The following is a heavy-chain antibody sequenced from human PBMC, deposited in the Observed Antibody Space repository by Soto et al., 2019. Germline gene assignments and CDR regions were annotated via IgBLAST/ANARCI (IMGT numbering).Heavy chain of an antibody. CDR3: ARGDREDIAVVIGARPGEYGVDV. Sequence: QVQLVESGGGVVQPGRSPRLSCAASGFTFRIYAMHWVRQAPGKGLECVAVISYDGSNKFYRDSVKGRFTISRDNSKNTLYLQINSLRYEDTAVYYCARGDREDIAVVIGARPGEYGVDVWGQGTTVIVSS. J-gene: IGHJ6*02. CDR1: GFTFRIYA. D-gene: IGHD2-15*01. V-gene: IGHV3-30-3*01. CDR2: ISYDGSNK.